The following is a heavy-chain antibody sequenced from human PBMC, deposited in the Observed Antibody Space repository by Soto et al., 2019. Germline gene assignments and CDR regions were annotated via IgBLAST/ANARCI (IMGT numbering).Heavy chain of an antibody. D-gene: IGHD5-18*01. CDR2: IYYSGNT. J-gene: IGHJ5*02. CDR1: GGAVSSGCYY. CDR3: ARIPVDTSMIYWLDP. V-gene: IGHV4-61*01. Sequence: SWSLSLSCAVCGGAVSSGCYYWSWIRQPPGKGLEWIGYIYYSGNTNYNPSLKSRVIISVDTSKNLFSLKLTSVTAADTAVYYCARIPVDTSMIYWLDPWGQGTLVTVSS.